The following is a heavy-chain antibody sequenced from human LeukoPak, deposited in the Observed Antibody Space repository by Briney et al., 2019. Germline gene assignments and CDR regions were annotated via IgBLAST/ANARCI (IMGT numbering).Heavy chain of an antibody. Sequence: ASVKVSCKASGYTXTSYDINWVRQATGQGLEWMGWMNPNSGNTGYAQKFQGRVTMTRNTSISTAYMELSSLRSEDTAVYYCASALRGCSGGSCYSTALYYFDYWGQGTLVTVSS. J-gene: IGHJ4*02. CDR3: ASALRGCSGGSCYSTALYYFDY. CDR2: MNPNSGNT. CDR1: GYTXTSYD. V-gene: IGHV1-8*01. D-gene: IGHD2-15*01.